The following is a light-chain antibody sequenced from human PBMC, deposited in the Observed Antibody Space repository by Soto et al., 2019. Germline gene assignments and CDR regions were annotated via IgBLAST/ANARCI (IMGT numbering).Light chain of an antibody. CDR1: GGDIGAYNY. J-gene: IGLJ1*01. V-gene: IGLV2-14*01. CDR2: GVK. Sequence: QSALTQPASVSGSPGQSITISCTGSGGDIGAYNYVSWYQQHPGKAPKLIIYGVKNRPSGVSNRFSASKSAFTASLTISGLQAEDEADYYCSSYTTSYFYVFGPGTKVTVL. CDR3: SSYTTSYFYV.